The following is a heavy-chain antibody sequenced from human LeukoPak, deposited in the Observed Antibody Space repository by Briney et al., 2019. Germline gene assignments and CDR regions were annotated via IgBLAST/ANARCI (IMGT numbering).Heavy chain of an antibody. CDR3: ARGHNSFDI. D-gene: IGHD2/OR15-2a*01. CDR2: SRNKANSYTT. Sequence: PGGSLRLSCAASGFTLSDHFMDWVRQAPGKGLEWVGRSRNKANSYTTVYAASVKGRFTISRDDSANSLYLQMNSLEVEDTAVYFCARGHNSFDIWGQGTMVTVSS. CDR1: GFTLSDHF. V-gene: IGHV3-72*01. J-gene: IGHJ3*02.